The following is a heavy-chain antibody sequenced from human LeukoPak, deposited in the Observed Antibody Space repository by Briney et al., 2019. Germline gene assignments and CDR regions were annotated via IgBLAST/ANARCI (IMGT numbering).Heavy chain of an antibody. CDR2: IHYSGST. CDR1: GVSITSGDYY. J-gene: IGHJ3*01. V-gene: IGHV4-30-4*01. CDR3: ARAYSSSSGRRAFDF. Sequence: PSQTLSLTCTVSGVSITSGDYYWSWIRQPPGECLEWIGYIHYSGSTNYNPSLKSRVTTLVDTSKNQFSLRLSYVTAADTAVYYCARAYSSSSGRRAFDFWGQGTMVTVSS. D-gene: IGHD6-6*01.